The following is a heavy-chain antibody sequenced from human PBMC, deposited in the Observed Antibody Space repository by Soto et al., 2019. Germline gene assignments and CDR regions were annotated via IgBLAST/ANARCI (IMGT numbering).Heavy chain of an antibody. CDR1: GYTFTSYA. D-gene: IGHD5-12*01. V-gene: IGHV1-3*01. CDR2: INAGNGNT. Sequence: AASVKVSCKASGYTFTSYAMHWVRQAPGQRLEWMGWINAGNGNTKYSQKFQGRVTITRDTSASTAYMELSSLRSEDTAVYYCARDQGAGWLRLVGPYYYGMDVWGQGTTVTVSS. CDR3: ARDQGAGWLRLVGPYYYGMDV. J-gene: IGHJ6*02.